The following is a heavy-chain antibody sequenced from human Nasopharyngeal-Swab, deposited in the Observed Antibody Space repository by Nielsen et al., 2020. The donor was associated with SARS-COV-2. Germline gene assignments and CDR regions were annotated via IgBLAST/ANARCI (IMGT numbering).Heavy chain of an antibody. V-gene: IGHV1-69*10. CDR3: ARTDSSSVARYFDY. D-gene: IGHD6-6*01. CDR2: IIPILGTA. CDR1: GGTFSSYA. Sequence: SVKVSCKASGGTFSSYAISWVRQAPGQGLEWMGGIIPILGTANYAQKFQGRVTITADKSTSTAYMELSSLRSEDTAVYYCARTDSSSVARYFDYWGQGTLVTVSS. J-gene: IGHJ4*02.